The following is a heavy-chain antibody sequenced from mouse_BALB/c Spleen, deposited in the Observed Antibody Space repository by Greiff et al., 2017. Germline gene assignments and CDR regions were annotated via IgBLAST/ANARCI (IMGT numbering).Heavy chain of an antibody. V-gene: IGHV1-4*01. CDR3: AKGSYPYYAMDY. J-gene: IGHJ4*01. CDR2: INPSSGYT. CDR1: GYTFTSYT. Sequence: VQLQQSGAELARPGASVKMSCKASGYTFTSYTMHRVKQRPGQGLEWIGYINPSSGYTNYNQKFKDKATLTADKSSSTAYMQLSSLTSEDSAVYYCAKGSYPYYAMDYWGQGTSVTVSS.